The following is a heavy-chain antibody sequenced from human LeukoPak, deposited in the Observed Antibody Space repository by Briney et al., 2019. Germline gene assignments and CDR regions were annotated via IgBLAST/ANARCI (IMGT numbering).Heavy chain of an antibody. CDR1: GGTFINYA. D-gene: IGHD3-22*01. CDR2: IIPLFGTA. CDR3: ARGWDYDSGGRPTAYVY. Sequence: SVKVSCKASGGTFINYAINWVRQAPGPGLEWMGGIIPLFGTANYAQKFQGRVTITADESTSTVYMELNSLKSEDTAVYYCARGWDYDSGGRPTAYVYWGQGTLVTVSS. J-gene: IGHJ4*02. V-gene: IGHV1-69*13.